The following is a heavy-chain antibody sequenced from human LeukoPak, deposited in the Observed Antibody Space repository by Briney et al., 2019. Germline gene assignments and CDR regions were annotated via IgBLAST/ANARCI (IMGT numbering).Heavy chain of an antibody. Sequence: SETLSLTCTVSGGSISSSSYYWGWLRQPPGKGLEWIGSIYYSGSTYYNPSLKSRVTIPVDTSKNQFSLKLSSVTAADTAVYYCARSQGIAAAVCDWGQGTLVTVSS. CDR1: GGSISSSSYY. V-gene: IGHV4-39*07. D-gene: IGHD6-13*01. J-gene: IGHJ4*02. CDR3: ARSQGIAAAVCD. CDR2: IYYSGST.